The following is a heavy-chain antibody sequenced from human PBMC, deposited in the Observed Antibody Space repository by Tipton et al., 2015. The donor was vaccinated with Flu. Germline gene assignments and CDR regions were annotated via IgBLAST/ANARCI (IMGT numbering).Heavy chain of an antibody. V-gene: IGHV4-61*02. D-gene: IGHD3-10*01. J-gene: IGHJ5*02. CDR1: GGSISSGSYY. Sequence: TLPLTCTVSGGSISSGSYYWNWIRQPSGKGLEWIGRIYISGGTDYSPSLRSRLTILIDRSKNQFSLKLRSVTAADTAFYYCARSVTAGEFDPWGQGTLVTVSS. CDR2: IYISGGT. CDR3: ARSVTAGEFDP.